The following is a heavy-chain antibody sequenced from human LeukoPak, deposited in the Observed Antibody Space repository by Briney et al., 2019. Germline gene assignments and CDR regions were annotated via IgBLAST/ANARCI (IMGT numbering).Heavy chain of an antibody. CDR1: GYTFTSYG. J-gene: IGHJ5*02. D-gene: IGHD6-19*01. CDR2: ISAYNGNT. CDR3: ARDPALGYTSGWYNWFDP. V-gene: IGHV1-18*01. Sequence: VASVKVSCKAPGYTFTSYGISWVRQAPGQGLEWMGWISAYNGNTNYAQKLQGRVTMTTDTSTSTAYMELRSLRSDDTAVYYCARDPALGYTSGWYNWFDPWGQGTLVTVS.